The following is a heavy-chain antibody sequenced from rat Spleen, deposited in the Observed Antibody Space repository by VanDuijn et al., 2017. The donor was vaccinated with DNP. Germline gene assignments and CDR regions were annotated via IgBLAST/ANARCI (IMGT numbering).Heavy chain of an antibody. Sequence: EVQLVASGGGLVQPGGSLILSCVASGFTFSDYHMAWVRQAPKTGLEWAATFDSNGVTTYYRDSVQGRFTISRDNAKNTLYLQMASLRSEDTATYYCVRHPVGELGFFDYWGQGVMVTVSP. V-gene: IGHV5-7*01. CDR3: VRHPVGELGFFDY. D-gene: IGHD1-6*01. CDR2: FDSNGVTT. CDR1: GFTFSDYH. J-gene: IGHJ2*01.